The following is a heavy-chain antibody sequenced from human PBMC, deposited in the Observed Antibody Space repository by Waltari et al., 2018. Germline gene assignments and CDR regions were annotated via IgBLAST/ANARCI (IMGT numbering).Heavy chain of an antibody. Sequence: EVQLVESGGGLVQPGRSLRLSCTASGFTFGDYAMSWVRQAPGKGLEWVGLIRSKAYGGTTEYAASVKGRFTISRDDSKSIAYLQMNSLKTEDTAVYYCTRGSPGRAAQWDVWGQGTTVTVSS. CDR1: GFTFGDYA. V-gene: IGHV3-49*04. CDR3: TRGSPGRAAQWDV. CDR2: IRSKAYGGTT. D-gene: IGHD2-15*01. J-gene: IGHJ6*02.